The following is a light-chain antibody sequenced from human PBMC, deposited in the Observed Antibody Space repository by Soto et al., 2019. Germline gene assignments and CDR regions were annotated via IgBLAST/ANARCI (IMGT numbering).Light chain of an antibody. V-gene: IGKV3-11*01. CDR1: QSVSSY. Sequence: EIVLTQSPATLSLSPGEGATLSCRASQSVSSYLAWYQQKPGQAPRLLIYDASNRATGIPARFSGSGSGTDFTLTISRLEPEDFAVYYCQQRGDWTVTFGLGTKVEV. CDR2: DAS. CDR3: QQRGDWTVT. J-gene: IGKJ1*01.